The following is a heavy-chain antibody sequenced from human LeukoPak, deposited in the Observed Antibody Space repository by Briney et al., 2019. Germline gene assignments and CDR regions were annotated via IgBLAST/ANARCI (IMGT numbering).Heavy chain of an antibody. D-gene: IGHD2-15*01. J-gene: IGHJ4*02. CDR1: GFTFDDYG. CDR3: ARDDCSGGSCLGPGYFDY. V-gene: IGHV3-20*04. Sequence: GGSLRLSCAASGFTFDDYGMSWVRQAPGKGLEWVSGINWNGGSTGYADSVKGRFTISRENAKNSLYLQMISLRAEDTALYYCARDDCSGGSCLGPGYFDYWGQGTLVTVSS. CDR2: INWNGGST.